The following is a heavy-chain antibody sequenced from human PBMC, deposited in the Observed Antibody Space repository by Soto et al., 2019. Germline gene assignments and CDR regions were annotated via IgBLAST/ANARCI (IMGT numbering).Heavy chain of an antibody. Sequence: SVKVSCKASGGTFSIYAISWVLQAPLQWLEWMGGIIPIFGTANYAQKFQGRVTITADESTSTAYMELSSLRSEDTAVYYCARYYYDSSGYYYYYYGMDVWGQGTTVTVSS. V-gene: IGHV1-69*13. CDR2: IIPIFGTA. CDR3: ARYYYDSSGYYYYYYGMDV. J-gene: IGHJ6*02. CDR1: GGTFSIYA. D-gene: IGHD3-22*01.